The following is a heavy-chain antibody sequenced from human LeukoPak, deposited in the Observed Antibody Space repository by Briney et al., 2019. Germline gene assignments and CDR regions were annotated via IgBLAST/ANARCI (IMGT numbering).Heavy chain of an antibody. V-gene: IGHV3-48*02. J-gene: IGHJ4*02. CDR3: ARGCSGGSCFGDFDY. D-gene: IGHD2-15*01. CDR1: GFTFSRYG. Sequence: HSGGSLRLSCVASGFTFSRYGMNWVRQAPGKGLEWISYISSRRSTIYYADSVKGRFTISRDNAKNSLYLQMNSLRDEDTAVYYCARGCSGGSCFGDFDYWGQGTLGTVSS. CDR2: ISSRRSTI.